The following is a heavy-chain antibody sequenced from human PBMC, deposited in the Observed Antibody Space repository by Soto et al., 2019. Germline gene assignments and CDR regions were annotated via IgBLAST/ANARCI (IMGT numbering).Heavy chain of an antibody. CDR1: GYTFTSYG. V-gene: IGHV1-18*04. J-gene: IGHJ4*02. D-gene: IGHD3-9*01. CDR2: ISAYNSNT. CDR3: ARVDFDWLSPFDY. Sequence: VKVSCDASGYTFTSYGISWVLQAPGQGLEWMGWISAYNSNTNYAQKLQGRVTMTTDTSTSTAYMELRSLRSDDTAVYYCARVDFDWLSPFDYWGQGTLVTVSS.